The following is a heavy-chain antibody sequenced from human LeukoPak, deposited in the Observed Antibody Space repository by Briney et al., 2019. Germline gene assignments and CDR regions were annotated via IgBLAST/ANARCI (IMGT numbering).Heavy chain of an antibody. CDR1: GGSISSSSYY. Sequence: SETLSLTCAVTGGSISSSSYYWGWIRQPPGKGLEWIGSIYYSGSTYYNPSLKSRVTISVDTSKNQFSLKLSSVTAADTAVYYCARHARSKSWYRWVWFDPWGQGTLVTVSS. V-gene: IGHV4-39*01. D-gene: IGHD6-13*01. CDR3: ARHARSKSWYRWVWFDP. J-gene: IGHJ5*02. CDR2: IYYSGST.